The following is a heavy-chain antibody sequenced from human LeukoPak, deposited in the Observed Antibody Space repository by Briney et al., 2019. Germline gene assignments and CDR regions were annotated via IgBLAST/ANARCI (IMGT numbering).Heavy chain of an antibody. CDR1: GYTFIGYY. V-gene: IGHV1-2*02. CDR3: TRAYTGFEAFDY. Sequence: ASVKVSCKASGYTFIGYYLHWVRQAPGQGLEWMGWINPNSGSTNYAQRFQVRVTMTRDTSISTAYMELSRLRSDDTAVYYCTRAYTGFEAFDYWGQGTLVTVSS. J-gene: IGHJ4*02. D-gene: IGHD5-12*01. CDR2: INPNSGST.